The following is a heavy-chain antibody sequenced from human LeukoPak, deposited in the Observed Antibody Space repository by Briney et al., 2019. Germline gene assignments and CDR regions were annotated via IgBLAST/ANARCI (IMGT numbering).Heavy chain of an antibody. V-gene: IGHV1-2*02. D-gene: IGHD5-12*01. J-gene: IGHJ1*01. CDR3: ARDDGSGYDYIAEYFQH. CDR1: GYTFTGYY. Sequence: ASVKVSYKASGYTFTGYYMHWVRQAPGQGLEWMGWINPNSGGTNYAQKFQGRVTMTRDTSISTAYMELSRLRSDDTAVYYCARDDGSGYDYIAEYFQHWGQGTLVTVSS. CDR2: INPNSGGT.